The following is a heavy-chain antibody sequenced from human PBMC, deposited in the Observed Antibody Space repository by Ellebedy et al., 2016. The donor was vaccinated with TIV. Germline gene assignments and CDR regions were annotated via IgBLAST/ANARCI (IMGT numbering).Heavy chain of an antibody. CDR1: GGSISSYY. Sequence: SETLSLTCTVSGGSISSYYWSWIRQPPGKGLEWIGYIYYSGSTNYNPSLKSRVTISVDTSKNQFSLKLGSVTAADTAVYYCARWFGELLGFRWFDPWGQGTLVTVSS. J-gene: IGHJ5*01. V-gene: IGHV4-59*08. CDR2: IYYSGST. CDR3: ARWFGELLGFRWFDP. D-gene: IGHD3-10*01.